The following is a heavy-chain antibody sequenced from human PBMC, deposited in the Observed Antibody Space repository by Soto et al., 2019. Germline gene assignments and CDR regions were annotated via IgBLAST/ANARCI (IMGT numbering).Heavy chain of an antibody. D-gene: IGHD3-3*02. CDR3: ARDKDRQQLGGNYYYIMDV. Sequence: QVQLVQSGAEVKKPGSSVKVSCKTSGGTFRTSAISWVRQAPGQGLEWMGGIMPVFSTPDYAQKFQGRVTLTADESTGTAYIELSSLRSEDTAVYYCARDKDRQQLGGNYYYIMDVWGQGTTVTVSS. V-gene: IGHV1-69*12. J-gene: IGHJ6*01. CDR2: IMPVFSTP. CDR1: GGTFRTSA.